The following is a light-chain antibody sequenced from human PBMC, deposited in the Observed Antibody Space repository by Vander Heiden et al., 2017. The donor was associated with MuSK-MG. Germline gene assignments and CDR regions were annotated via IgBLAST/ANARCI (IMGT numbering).Light chain of an antibody. J-gene: IGKJ5*01. CDR3: QQRNSDPQGIT. CDR1: QGISSY. CDR2: AAS. V-gene: IGKV1-9*01. Sequence: DIQLTQSPSFLSASVGDRVTITCRASQGISSYLAWYQQKPGKAPKLLIYAASTLQRGVQSRFSGSGSGTEFTLTISSRQPEDFATYYCQQRNSDPQGITFGQGTRLEIK.